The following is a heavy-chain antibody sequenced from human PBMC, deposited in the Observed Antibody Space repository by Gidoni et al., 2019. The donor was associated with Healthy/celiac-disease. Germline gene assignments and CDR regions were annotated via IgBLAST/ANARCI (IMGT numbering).Heavy chain of an antibody. J-gene: IGHJ4*02. V-gene: IGHV3-30-3*01. Sequence: QVQLVESGGGVVQPGRSLRLSCAASGFTFSSYAMHWVRQAPGKGLEWVAVISYDGSNKYYADSVKGRFTISRDNSKNTLYLQMNSLRAEDTAVYYCARDSSGRGIPNFDYWGQGTLVTVSS. D-gene: IGHD6-19*01. CDR2: ISYDGSNK. CDR3: ARDSSGRGIPNFDY. CDR1: GFTFSSYA.